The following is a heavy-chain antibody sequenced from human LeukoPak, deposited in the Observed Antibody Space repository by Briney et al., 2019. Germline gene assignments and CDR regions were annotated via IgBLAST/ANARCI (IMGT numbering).Heavy chain of an antibody. D-gene: IGHD6-13*01. CDR1: GGSISSYY. Sequence: PSETLSLTCTVSGGSISSYYWSWIRQPPGKGLDWIGYIYYSGSTNYNPSLKSRVTISVDTSKNQFSLKLSSVTAADTAVYYCARDSSSWALDYWGQGTLVTVSS. V-gene: IGHV4-59*01. CDR2: IYYSGST. J-gene: IGHJ4*02. CDR3: ARDSSSWALDY.